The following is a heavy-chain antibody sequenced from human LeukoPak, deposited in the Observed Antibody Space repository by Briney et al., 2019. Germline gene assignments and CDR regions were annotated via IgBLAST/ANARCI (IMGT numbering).Heavy chain of an antibody. J-gene: IGHJ5*02. CDR2: ISSSSSTI. Sequence: GGSLRLSCAASGFTFNRYSMNWVRQAPGKGLEWVSYISSSSSTISYADSVKGRFTISRDNAKNSLYLQMNSLRDEDTAVYYCARDVSGGSCYLGCWFDPWGQGTLVTVSS. D-gene: IGHD2-15*01. CDR3: ARDVSGGSCYLGCWFDP. V-gene: IGHV3-48*02. CDR1: GFTFNRYS.